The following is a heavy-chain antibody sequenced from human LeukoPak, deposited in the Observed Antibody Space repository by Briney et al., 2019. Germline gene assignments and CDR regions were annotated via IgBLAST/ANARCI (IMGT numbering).Heavy chain of an antibody. V-gene: IGHV1-69*13. CDR2: IIPIFGTA. J-gene: IGHJ4*02. D-gene: IGHD1-26*01. CDR1: GGTFSSYA. Sequence: GASVKVSCKASGGTFSSYAISWVRQAPGQGLEWMGGIIPIFGTANYAQKFQGRVTITADESTSTAYMELSSLRSEDTAVYYCARDFVVGATGGLDYWGQGTLVTVSS. CDR3: ARDFVVGATGGLDY.